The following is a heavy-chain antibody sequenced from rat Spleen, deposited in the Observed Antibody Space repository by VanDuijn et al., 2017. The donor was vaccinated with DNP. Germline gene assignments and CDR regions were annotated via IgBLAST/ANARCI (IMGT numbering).Heavy chain of an antibody. V-gene: IGHV5-7*01. CDR2: ISYDGSST. Sequence: EVQLVESDGGLVQPGRSLKLSCAASGFTFSDYYMAWVRQAPTKGLEWVATISYDGSSTYYRDSVKGRFTISRDNAKSTLYLQMDSLRSEDTATYYCASSTTRVMDAWGQGVSVTVSS. J-gene: IGHJ4*01. CDR3: ASSTTRVMDA. CDR1: GFTFSDYY. D-gene: IGHD1-10*01.